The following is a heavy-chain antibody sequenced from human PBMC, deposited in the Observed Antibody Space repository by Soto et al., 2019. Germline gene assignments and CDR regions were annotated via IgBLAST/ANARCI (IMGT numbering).Heavy chain of an antibody. D-gene: IGHD6-19*01. CDR3: ARDPDNSGWSLIAYYYGMDV. J-gene: IGHJ6*02. CDR1: GYTFTSYG. V-gene: IGHV1-18*01. Sequence: QVQLVQSGAEVKKPGASVKVSCKASGYTFTSYGISWVRQAPGQGLEWMGWISAYNGNTNYAQKLQGRVTMTTDTSTSTAYMELRSLRSDDTAVYYCARDPDNSGWSLIAYYYGMDVWGQGTTVTVSS. CDR2: ISAYNGNT.